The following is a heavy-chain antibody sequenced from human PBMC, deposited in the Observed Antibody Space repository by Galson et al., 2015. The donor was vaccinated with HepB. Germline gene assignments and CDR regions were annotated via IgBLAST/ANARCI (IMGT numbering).Heavy chain of an antibody. CDR2: ISNNGGNT. J-gene: IGHJ4*02. CDR1: GFTFSTYA. V-gene: IGHV3-64*01. D-gene: IGHD6-13*01. CDR3: ARGRVSGIEGVFDY. Sequence: SLRLSCAASGFTFSTYAMHRVRQAPGKGLEYFSAISNNGGNTYYANSVKGRFTISRDNSKNRLYLQMGSLRAEDMAVYYCARGRVSGIEGVFDYWGQGILVTVSS.